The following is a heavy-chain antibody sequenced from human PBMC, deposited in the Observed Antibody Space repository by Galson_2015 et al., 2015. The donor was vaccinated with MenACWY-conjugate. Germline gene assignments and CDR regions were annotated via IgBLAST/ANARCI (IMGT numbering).Heavy chain of an antibody. J-gene: IGHJ4*02. CDR2: IDSSGSDI. V-gene: IGHV3-21*01. CDR1: GFIFSSYS. CDR3: ARGIGDYVDGSGDC. Sequence: SLRLSCAAPGFIFSSYSMNWVHQAPGKGLEWVSSIDSSGSDIYYGDSVKGRFTISRDNAKNSVFLQMNSLRAEDTAVYYCARGIGDYVDGSGDCWGQGTLVTVSS. D-gene: IGHD4-17*01.